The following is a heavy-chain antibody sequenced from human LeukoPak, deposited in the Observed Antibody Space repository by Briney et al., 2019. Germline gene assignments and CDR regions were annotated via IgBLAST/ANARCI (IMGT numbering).Heavy chain of an antibody. D-gene: IGHD2-2*01. CDR2: INPHSGGT. V-gene: IGHV1-2*02. CDR1: GYTFTGYY. J-gene: IGHJ4*02. Sequence: GASVKVSCKASGYTFTGYYIHWVRQAPGQGLEWMGWINPHSGGTNYAQKFQGGVTMTRDTSITTAYMELSSLRSDDTAVYYCARDVGEYCSSTNCYASHYGGQGTLVTVS. CDR3: ARDVGEYCSSTNCYASHY.